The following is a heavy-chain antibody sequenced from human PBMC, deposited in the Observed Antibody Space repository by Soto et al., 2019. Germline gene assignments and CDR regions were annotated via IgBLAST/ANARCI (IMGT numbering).Heavy chain of an antibody. J-gene: IGHJ6*02. V-gene: IGHV3-30*18. CDR1: GFTFSSYG. D-gene: IGHD6-6*01. CDR2: ISYDGSNK. CDR3: AKTVRIAASGSKPESYGMDV. Sequence: PGGSLRLSCAASGFTFSSYGMHWVRQAPGKGLEWVAVISYDGSNKYYADSVKGRFTISRDNSKNTLYLQMNSLRAEDTAVYYCAKTVRIAASGSKPESYGMDVWGQGTTVTVSS.